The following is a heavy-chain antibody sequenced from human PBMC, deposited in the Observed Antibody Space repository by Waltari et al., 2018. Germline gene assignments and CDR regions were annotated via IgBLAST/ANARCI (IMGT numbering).Heavy chain of an antibody. Sequence: EVQLVESGGGLVQPGGSLRLSCAASGFTLSTRWMSWVRQAPGKGLEWVANINQDGREKYYVDSMKGRVTISRDNAKNSLVLQMDSLRAEDTAVYFCAMAAGTLYWGQGTLVTVSS. D-gene: IGHD6-13*01. CDR3: AMAAGTLY. V-gene: IGHV3-7*01. CDR2: INQDGREK. CDR1: GFTLSTRW. J-gene: IGHJ4*02.